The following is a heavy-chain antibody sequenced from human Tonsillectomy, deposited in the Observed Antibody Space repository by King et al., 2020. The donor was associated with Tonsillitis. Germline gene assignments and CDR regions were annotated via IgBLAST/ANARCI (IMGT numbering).Heavy chain of an antibody. D-gene: IGHD4-17*01. CDR3: ANHCGDYHPADY. V-gene: IGHV3-30*18. J-gene: IGHJ4*02. CDR1: GFTFSSYG. CDR2: ISYDGSNK. Sequence: VQLVESGGGVVQPGRSLRLSCAASGFTFSSYGMHWVRQAPGKGLEWVAVISYDGSNKYYADSVKGRFTISRDNSKNTLYLQMNSLKAEETAVYYCANHCGDYHPADYWGQGTLVTVSS.